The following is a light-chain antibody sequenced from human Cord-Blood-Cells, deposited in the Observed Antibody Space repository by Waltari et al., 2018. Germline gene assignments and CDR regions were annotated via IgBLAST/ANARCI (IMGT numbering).Light chain of an antibody. Sequence: DIQMTQSASSLSASVGDRVTITCRASQSISSYLNWYQQKPGKAPKLLIYAASSLQSGVPSSFSGSGSGTDFTLTISSLQPEDFATYYCQQSYSTPPLTFGGGTKVEIK. CDR3: QQSYSTPPLT. J-gene: IGKJ4*01. V-gene: IGKV1-39*01. CDR1: QSISSY. CDR2: AAS.